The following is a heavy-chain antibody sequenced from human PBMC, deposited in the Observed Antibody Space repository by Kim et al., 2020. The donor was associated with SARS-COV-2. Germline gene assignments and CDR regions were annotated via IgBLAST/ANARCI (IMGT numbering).Heavy chain of an antibody. Sequence: VKVSCKASGYTFTSYAMNWVRQAPGQGLEWMGWINTNTGNPTYAQGFTGRFVFSLDTSVSTAYLQISSLKAEDTAVYYCAREGSGLLWFGELMLGGSLWGQGTLVTVSS. J-gene: IGHJ4*02. V-gene: IGHV7-4-1*02. D-gene: IGHD3-10*01. CDR1: GYTFTSYA. CDR2: INTNTGNP. CDR3: AREGSGLLWFGELMLGGSL.